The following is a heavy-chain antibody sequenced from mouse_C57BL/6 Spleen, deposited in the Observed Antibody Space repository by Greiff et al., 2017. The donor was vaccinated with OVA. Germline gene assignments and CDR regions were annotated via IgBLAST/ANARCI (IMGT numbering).Heavy chain of an antibody. CDR1: GFSLTSYG. CDR3: ARKHYYGSIYHYYAMDY. CDR2: IWSGGST. V-gene: IGHV2-2*01. Sequence: VQLQESGPGLVQPSQSLSITCTVSGFSLTSYGVHWVRQSPGKGLEWLGVIWSGGSTDYNAAFISRLSISKDNSKSQVFFKMNSLQADDTAIYYWARKHYYGSIYHYYAMDYWGQGTSVTVSS. D-gene: IGHD1-1*01. J-gene: IGHJ4*01.